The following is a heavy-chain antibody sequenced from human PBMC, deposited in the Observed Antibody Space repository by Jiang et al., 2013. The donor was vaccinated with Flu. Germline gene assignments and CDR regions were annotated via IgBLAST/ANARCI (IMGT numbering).Heavy chain of an antibody. CDR1: GGSFSGYY. D-gene: IGHD5/OR15-5a*01. V-gene: IGHV4-34*01. J-gene: IGHJ4*02. Sequence: LLKPSETLSLTCAVYGGSFSGYYWSWIRQPPGKGLEWIGEINHSGSTNYNPSLKSRVTISVDTSKNQFSLKLSSVTAADTAVYYCARGRGLDGWGQGTLVTVSS. CDR2: INHSGST. CDR3: ARGRGLDG.